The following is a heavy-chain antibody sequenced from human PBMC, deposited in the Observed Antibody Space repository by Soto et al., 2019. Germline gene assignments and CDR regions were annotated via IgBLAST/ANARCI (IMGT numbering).Heavy chain of an antibody. V-gene: IGHV3-30*18. Sequence: QVQLVESGGGVVQPGRSLRLSCAASGFTFSSYGMHWVRQAPGKGLEWVAVISYDGSNKYYADSVKGRFTISRDNSKNTLYLQMNRLRAEDTAVYYCAKDLSHLNVRCSGGSCYSGGLGYWGQGTLVTVSA. J-gene: IGHJ4*02. D-gene: IGHD2-15*01. CDR1: GFTFSSYG. CDR3: AKDLSHLNVRCSGGSCYSGGLGY. CDR2: ISYDGSNK.